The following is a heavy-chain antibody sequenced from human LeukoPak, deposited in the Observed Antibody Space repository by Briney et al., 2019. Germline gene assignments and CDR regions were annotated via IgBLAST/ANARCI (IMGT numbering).Heavy chain of an antibody. CDR3: AREGDDSSGFDY. V-gene: IGHV4-59*01. D-gene: IGHD3-22*01. CDR2: IYYSGST. CDR1: GGSISSYY. Sequence: SETLSLTCTVSGGSISSYYWSWIRQPPGKGLEWIWYIYYSGSTNYNPSLKSRVTISVDTSKNQFSLKLSSVTAADTAVYYCAREGDDSSGFDYWGQGTLVTVSS. J-gene: IGHJ4*02.